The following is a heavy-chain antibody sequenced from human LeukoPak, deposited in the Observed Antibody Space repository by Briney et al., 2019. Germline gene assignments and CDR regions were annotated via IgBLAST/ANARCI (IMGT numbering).Heavy chain of an antibody. CDR2: INPSGGST. V-gene: IGHV1-46*01. J-gene: IGHJ4*02. Sequence: GASVKVSCKASGYTFTSYYIHWVRQAPGQGLEWMGIINPSGGSTSSPQNFQGRVTMTRDTSTSTVYMELSSLRSDDTAVYYCARYYYDSSGYYKGDYWGQGTLVTVSS. D-gene: IGHD3-22*01. CDR1: GYTFTSYY. CDR3: ARYYYDSSGYYKGDY.